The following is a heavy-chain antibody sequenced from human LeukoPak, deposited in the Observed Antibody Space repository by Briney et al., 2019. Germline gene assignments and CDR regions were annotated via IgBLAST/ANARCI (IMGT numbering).Heavy chain of an antibody. CDR1: GFTFSTYT. Sequence: GGSLRLSCAASGFTFSTYTMNWVRQAPGKGLEWVSSISSSSSYIYYADSVKGRFTISRDNAKNSLYPQMNSLRAEDTAVYYCAREGLRYFDWLSEPFDYWGQGTLVTVSS. CDR3: AREGLRYFDWLSEPFDY. CDR2: ISSSSSYI. D-gene: IGHD3-9*01. V-gene: IGHV3-21*01. J-gene: IGHJ4*02.